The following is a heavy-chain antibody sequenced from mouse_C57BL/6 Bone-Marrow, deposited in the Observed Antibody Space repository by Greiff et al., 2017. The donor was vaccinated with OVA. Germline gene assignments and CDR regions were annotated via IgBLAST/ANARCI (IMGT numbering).Heavy chain of an antibody. Sequence: VMLVESGAELARPGASVKLSCKASGYTFTSYGISWVKQRTGQGLEWIGEIYPRSGNTYYNEKFKGKATLTADKSSSTAYMELRSLTSEDSAVYFCARGTYGSSPDYWGQGTTLTVSS. CDR3: ARGTYGSSPDY. CDR2: IYPRSGNT. V-gene: IGHV1-81*01. CDR1: GYTFTSYG. J-gene: IGHJ2*01. D-gene: IGHD1-1*01.